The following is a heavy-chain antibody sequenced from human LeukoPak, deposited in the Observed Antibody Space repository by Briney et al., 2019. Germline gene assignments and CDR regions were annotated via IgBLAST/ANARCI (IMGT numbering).Heavy chain of an antibody. V-gene: IGHV4-39*07. CDR3: ARVWGTSPCMDV. D-gene: IGHD3-16*01. CDR1: GGSISSSSYY. CDR2: IFYSGST. Sequence: SETLSLTCTVSGGSISSSSYYWGWIRQPPGKGLEWIGSIFYSGSTYYNPSLKSRVTVSLDTSKNQFSLKLSSVTAADTAVYYCARVWGTSPCMDVWGQGTTVTVS. J-gene: IGHJ6*02.